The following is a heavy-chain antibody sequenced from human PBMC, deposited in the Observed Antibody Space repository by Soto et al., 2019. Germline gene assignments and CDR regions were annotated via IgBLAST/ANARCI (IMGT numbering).Heavy chain of an antibody. CDR2: ISGSGGRT. CDR3: AKSCDWYFCFMDV. V-gene: IGHV3-23*01. Sequence: EVQLLESGGGLIQPGGSLRLSCAASGFTFSSYAMSWVRQAPGKGLEWVSAISGSGGRTYYADSVKGWFTISRDDSKNTLYLQMSSLRAEDTALYYCAKSCDWYFCFMDVWGKGTTVTVSS. CDR1: GFTFSSYA. J-gene: IGHJ6*03. D-gene: IGHD3-9*01.